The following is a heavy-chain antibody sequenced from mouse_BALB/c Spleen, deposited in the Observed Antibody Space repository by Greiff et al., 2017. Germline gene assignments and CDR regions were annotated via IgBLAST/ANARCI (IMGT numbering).Heavy chain of an antibody. CDR1: GYSFTGYY. CDR3: ARGYDYDGRAMDY. Sequence: EVQLVESGPELVKPGASVKISCKASGYSFTGYYMHWVKQSHVKSLEWIGRINPYNGATSYNQNFKDKASLTVDKSSSTAYMELHSLTSEDSAVYYCARGYDYDGRAMDYWGQGTSVTVSS. V-gene: IGHV1-31*01. D-gene: IGHD2-4*01. CDR2: INPYNGAT. J-gene: IGHJ4*01.